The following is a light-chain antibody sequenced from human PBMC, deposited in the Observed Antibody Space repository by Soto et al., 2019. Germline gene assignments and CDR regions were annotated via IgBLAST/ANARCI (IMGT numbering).Light chain of an antibody. CDR1: SSDVGGHNY. CDR3: SSYTSSSINDV. CDR2: EVS. J-gene: IGLJ1*01. V-gene: IGLV2-14*01. Sequence: QSALTQPASVSGSPGQSITISCTGTSSDVGGHNYVSWYQQHPGKAPKLMIYEVSNRPSGVSNRFSGSKSGNTATLTISGLQAEDEADYYCSSYTSSSINDVFGTGTKVTVL.